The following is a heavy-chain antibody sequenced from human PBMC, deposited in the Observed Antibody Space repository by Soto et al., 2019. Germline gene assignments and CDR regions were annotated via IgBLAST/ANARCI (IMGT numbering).Heavy chain of an antibody. CDR2: INSDGSIT. V-gene: IGHV3-74*01. CDR3: ARDEGYGYGVDY. Sequence: SLRLSCASSVFTFSSHWMHLVLQTPGKGLVLVSRINSDGSITTYADSVKGRFTFSRDNAKNTLYLQMNSLRAEDTAIYYCARDEGYGYGVDYWGQGTLVTVSS. CDR1: VFTFSSHW. D-gene: IGHD5-18*01. J-gene: IGHJ4*02.